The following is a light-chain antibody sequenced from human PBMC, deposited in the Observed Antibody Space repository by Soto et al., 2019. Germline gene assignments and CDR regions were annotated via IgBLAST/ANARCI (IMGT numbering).Light chain of an antibody. Sequence: DIQMTQSPSTLSASVGDRVTITCRASQSIFVWLAWYQQRPGTAPRLLIYEASSLQSGVPSRFSGSGSGTEFPLTISSLQPDDSATYYCQQYNSNSYTFGQGTKLEIK. CDR3: QQYNSNSYT. V-gene: IGKV1-5*01. J-gene: IGKJ2*01. CDR1: QSIFVW. CDR2: EAS.